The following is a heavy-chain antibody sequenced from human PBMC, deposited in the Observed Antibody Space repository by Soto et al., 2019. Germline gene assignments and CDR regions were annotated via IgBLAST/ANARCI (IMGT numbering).Heavy chain of an antibody. J-gene: IGHJ4*02. CDR1: GGTFNTYT. V-gene: IGHV1-69*02. D-gene: IGHD2-15*01. CDR3: ARAMCFGGSCYLGG. CDR2: IAPIIDIP. Sequence: QLVQSGAEVRKPGSSVKVSCKASGGTFNTYTITWMRQAPGQGLEWMGRIAPIIDIPDYAQNFQGRVTITADKSATTAYMELTSLRSEDTAIYYCARAMCFGGSCYLGGWGQGTLVTVSS.